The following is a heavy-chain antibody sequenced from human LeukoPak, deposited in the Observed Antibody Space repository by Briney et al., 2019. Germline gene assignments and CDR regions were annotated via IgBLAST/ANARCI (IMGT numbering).Heavy chain of an antibody. CDR3: ARGISGYCSGGSCYPNWFDP. CDR1: GYTFTGYY. CDR2: INPNSGGT. D-gene: IGHD2-15*01. J-gene: IGHJ5*02. V-gene: IGHV1-2*02. Sequence: ASVKVSCKASGYTFTGYYMHWVRQAPGQGLEWMGWINPNSGGTNYAQKFQGRVTMTRDTSISTAYMELSRLRSDDTAVYYCARGISGYCSGGSCYPNWFDPWGQGTLVTVSS.